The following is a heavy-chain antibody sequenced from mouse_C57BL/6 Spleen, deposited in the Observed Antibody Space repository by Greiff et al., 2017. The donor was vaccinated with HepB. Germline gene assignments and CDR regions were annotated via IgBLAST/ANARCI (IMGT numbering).Heavy chain of an antibody. CDR3: ARFDYDRYYAMDY. J-gene: IGHJ4*01. CDR1: GYTFTSYW. V-gene: IGHV1-64*01. CDR2: IHPNSGST. Sequence: QVQLQQPGAELVKPGASVKLSCKASGYTFTSYWMHWVKQSPGQCLEWIGMIHPNSGSTNYNEKFKSKATLTVDKSSSTAYMQLSSLTSEDSAVYYCARFDYDRYYAMDYWGQGTSVTVSS. D-gene: IGHD2-4*01.